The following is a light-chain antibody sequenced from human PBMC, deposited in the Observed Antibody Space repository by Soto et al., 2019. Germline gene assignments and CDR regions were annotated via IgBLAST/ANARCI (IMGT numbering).Light chain of an antibody. CDR1: SSDVGVYKY. CDR3: CSYAGDYTFV. V-gene: IGLV2-11*01. CDR2: DVI. J-gene: IGLJ1*01. Sequence: QSALIQPRSVSGSPGQSVTISCTGTSSDVGVYKYVSWYRQHPGKAPKLMIYDVITGPSGVPDRFSGSKSGNTASLTISGLQAEDEADYYCCSYAGDYTFVFGSGTKVTVL.